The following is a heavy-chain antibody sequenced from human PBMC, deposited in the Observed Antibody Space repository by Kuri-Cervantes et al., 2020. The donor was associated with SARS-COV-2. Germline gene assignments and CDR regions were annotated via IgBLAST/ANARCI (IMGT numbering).Heavy chain of an antibody. J-gene: IGHJ6*03. V-gene: IGHV1-2*02. D-gene: IGHD1-26*01. CDR2: INPNSGGT. Sequence: ASVKVSCKASGYSFTGYYMHWVRQAPGQGLEGMGWINPNSGGTNYAQKSQGRDTMTRDTSISTAYMELSRLRSDDPAVYYLSRVAMAATHSNYYIDVWGQGTTVTVSS. CDR1: GYSFTGYY. CDR3: SRVAMAATHSNYYIDV.